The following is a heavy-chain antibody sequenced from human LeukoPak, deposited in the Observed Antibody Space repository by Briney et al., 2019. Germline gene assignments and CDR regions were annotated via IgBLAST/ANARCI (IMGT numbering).Heavy chain of an antibody. CDR1: GYIFTSYG. J-gene: IGHJ4*02. V-gene: IGHV1-2*06. Sequence: TSVKVSCKASGYIFTSYGISWVRQAPGQGLEWMGRINPNSGGTNYAQKFQGRVTMTRDTSITTAYMELSSLRSDDTAVYYCASWDWNPNYYFDYWGQGTLVTVSS. D-gene: IGHD1-1*01. CDR3: ASWDWNPNYYFDY. CDR2: INPNSGGT.